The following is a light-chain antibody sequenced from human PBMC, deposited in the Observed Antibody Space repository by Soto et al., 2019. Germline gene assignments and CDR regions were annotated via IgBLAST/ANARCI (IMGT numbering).Light chain of an antibody. V-gene: IGKV3-20*01. CDR1: QSVSSSY. CDR2: GAS. Sequence: EIVLTQSPGTLSLSPGERATLSCRASQSVSSSYLAWYQQKPGQAPRLLIYGASSRATGIPDRFSGSGSGTDITLTISRLEPEDFAVYYCQQYGSSPKGTTFGGGTKVEIK. J-gene: IGKJ4*01. CDR3: QQYGSSPKGTT.